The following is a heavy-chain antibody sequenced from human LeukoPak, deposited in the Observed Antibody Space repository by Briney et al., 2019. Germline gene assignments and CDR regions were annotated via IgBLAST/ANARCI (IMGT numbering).Heavy chain of an antibody. CDR1: GGSFSGYY. V-gene: IGHV4-34*01. CDR2: IYHRGST. Sequence: SETLSLTCAVYGGSFSGYYWSWIRQPPGKGLEWIGYIYHRGSTNYNPSLKSRVTISVDTSKNQYSLNLSSVTAADTAVYYCARSGVYTGYDAFDIWGQGTRVTVSS. D-gene: IGHD6-13*01. J-gene: IGHJ3*02. CDR3: ARSGVYTGYDAFDI.